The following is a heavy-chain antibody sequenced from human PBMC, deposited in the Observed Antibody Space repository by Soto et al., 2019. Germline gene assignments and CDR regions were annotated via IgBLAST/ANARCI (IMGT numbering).Heavy chain of an antibody. V-gene: IGHV4-34*01. CDR2: INHSGST. CDR3: GRLVGNSWIDY. CDR1: GGSFSGYY. J-gene: IGHJ4*02. Sequence: PSETLSLTCAVYGGSFSGYYWTWIRQPPGTGLEWIGEINHSGSTNYNPSLKSRVTISVDTSKNQFSLKLTSVTAADTAVYYCGRLVGNSWIDYWGQGTLVTVSS. D-gene: IGHD6-13*01.